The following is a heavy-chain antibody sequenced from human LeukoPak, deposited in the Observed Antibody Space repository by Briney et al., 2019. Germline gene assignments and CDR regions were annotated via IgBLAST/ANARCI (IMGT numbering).Heavy chain of an antibody. Sequence: GGSPRLSCAASGFTFTSYAMSWVRQAPGKGLEWVSAISDSGGSTYYADSVKGRFTISRDNSKNTLYLQMNSLRAEDTAVYYCAKGEKTRPYGGVIDYWGQGTLVTVSS. D-gene: IGHD3-16*02. V-gene: IGHV3-23*01. J-gene: IGHJ4*02. CDR1: GFTFTSYA. CDR2: ISDSGGST. CDR3: AKGEKTRPYGGVIDY.